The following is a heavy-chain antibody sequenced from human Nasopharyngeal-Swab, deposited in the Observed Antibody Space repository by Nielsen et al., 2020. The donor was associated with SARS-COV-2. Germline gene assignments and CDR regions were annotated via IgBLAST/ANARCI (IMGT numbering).Heavy chain of an antibody. CDR3: ARGPSSGWYVNYYFDY. J-gene: IGHJ4*02. D-gene: IGHD6-19*01. CDR1: GASFSGFY. CDR2: INHSGST. V-gene: IGHV4-34*01. Sequence: SETLSLTCAVYGASFSGFYWSWIRQPPGKGLEWIGEINHSGSTNYNPSLKSRVTISVDTSKNQFSLKLSSVTAADTAVYYCARGPSSGWYVNYYFDYWGQGTLVTVSS.